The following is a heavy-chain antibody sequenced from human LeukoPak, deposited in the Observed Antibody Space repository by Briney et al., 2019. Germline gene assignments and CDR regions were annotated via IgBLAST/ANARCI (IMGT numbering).Heavy chain of an antibody. D-gene: IGHD5-24*01. J-gene: IGHJ4*02. Sequence: GGSLRLSCAASGFTFSHPAMSWVRQAPGKGLEWVSSISGSGSGGSTYYADSVKGRFTISRDNSKNTLYLQMNSLIAEDTAVYYCAKSGYNRFDYWGQGTRVTVSS. CDR2: ISGSGSGGST. CDR1: GFTFSHPA. CDR3: AKSGYNRFDY. V-gene: IGHV3-23*01.